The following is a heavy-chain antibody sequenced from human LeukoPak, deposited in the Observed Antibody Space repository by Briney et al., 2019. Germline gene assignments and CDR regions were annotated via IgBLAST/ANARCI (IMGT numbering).Heavy chain of an antibody. Sequence: ASVKVSCKASGYTFTCYYMHWVRQAPGQGLEWMGWINPNSGGTNYAQKFQGRVTMTRDTSISTAYMELSRLRSDDTAVYYCARDRSGYYDSSGYYLSGGDAFDIWGQGTMVTVSS. J-gene: IGHJ3*02. D-gene: IGHD3-22*01. V-gene: IGHV1-2*02. CDR1: GYTFTCYY. CDR3: ARDRSGYYDSSGYYLSGGDAFDI. CDR2: INPNSGGT.